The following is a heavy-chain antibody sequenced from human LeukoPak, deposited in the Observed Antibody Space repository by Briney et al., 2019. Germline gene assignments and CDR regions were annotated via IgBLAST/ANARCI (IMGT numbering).Heavy chain of an antibody. J-gene: IGHJ4*02. Sequence: GGSLRLSCAASGFTFSSYAMHWVRQAPGKGLEWVAVISYDGSNKYYADSVKGRFTISRDNSKNTLYLQMSSLRAEDTAVYYCARLGCYYGSGSYYQGGSYYFDYWGQGTLVTVSS. CDR2: ISYDGSNK. CDR1: GFTFSSYA. D-gene: IGHD3-10*01. V-gene: IGHV3-30*04. CDR3: ARLGCYYGSGSYYQGGSYYFDY.